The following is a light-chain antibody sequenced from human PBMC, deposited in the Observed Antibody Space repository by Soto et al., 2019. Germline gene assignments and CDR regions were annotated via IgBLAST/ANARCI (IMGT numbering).Light chain of an antibody. V-gene: IGKV1-5*01. CDR2: DAS. CDR1: ESISSW. J-gene: IGKJ1*01. CDR3: QQYNSYSRT. Sequence: DIQITQSPPTLSASAGDRVTITCRASESISSWLAWYQQKPGKAPKLLIYDASSLESGVPSRFRGSGSGTEFTLTISRLQPDDFSTYYCQQYNSYSRTFGQGTKVDIK.